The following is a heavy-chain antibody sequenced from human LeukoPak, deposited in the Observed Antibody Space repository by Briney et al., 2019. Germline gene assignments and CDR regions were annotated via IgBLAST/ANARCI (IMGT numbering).Heavy chain of an antibody. D-gene: IGHD6-19*01. CDR3: ARQGIAVAGAVSRTIGY. CDR2: ISAYNGNT. J-gene: IGHJ4*02. V-gene: IGHV1-18*01. Sequence: ASVKVSCKASGYTFTSYGISWVRQAPGQGLEWMGWISAYNGNTNYAQKLQGRVTMTTDTSTSTAYMELRSLRSDDTAVYYCARQGIAVAGAVSRTIGYWGQGTLVTVSS. CDR1: GYTFTSYG.